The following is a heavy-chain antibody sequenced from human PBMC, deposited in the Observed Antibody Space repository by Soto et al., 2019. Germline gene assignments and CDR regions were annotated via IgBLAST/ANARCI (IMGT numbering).Heavy chain of an antibody. V-gene: IGHV3-23*01. CDR3: AKDLQCKVDATGGHCAFDI. J-gene: IGHJ3*02. CDR2: ISGSGGSA. Sequence: GGSLRLSCAASVFTFSSYAMSWVRQSPGKGLEWVSAISGSGGSAYYADSVKGRFTISRDNSMNTLYLQMNSLSAEDTAVHYCAKDLQCKVDATGGHCAFDIWGQGTMVTVSS. CDR1: VFTFSSYA. D-gene: IGHD2-8*01.